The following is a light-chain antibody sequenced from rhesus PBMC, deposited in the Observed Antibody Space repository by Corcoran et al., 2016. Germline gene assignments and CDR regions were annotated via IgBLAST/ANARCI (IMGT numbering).Light chain of an antibody. CDR3: LQHNSYPLT. CDR1: QGISSY. J-gene: IGKJ4*01. V-gene: IGKV1-28*03. Sequence: DIQMTQSPSSLSASVGDTVTITCRASQGISSYLNWFQQKPGKAPKLLFYDASSLESGVPSRFSGIGSGTDFTLTISSLQPEDFAAYYCLQHNSYPLTFGGGNKVEIK. CDR2: DAS.